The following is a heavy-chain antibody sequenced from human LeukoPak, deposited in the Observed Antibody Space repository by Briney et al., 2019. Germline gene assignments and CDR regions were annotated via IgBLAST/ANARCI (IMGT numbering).Heavy chain of an antibody. Sequence: SVKVSCKASGGTFSSYAISWVRQAPGQGLEWMGRIIPIFGTANYAQKFQGRVTITTDESTSTAYMELSSPRSEDTAVYYCARDARSDETYYYYYMDVWGKGTTVTVSS. V-gene: IGHV1-69*05. CDR2: IIPIFGTA. CDR3: ARDARSDETYYYYYMDV. CDR1: GGTFSSYA. D-gene: IGHD6-6*01. J-gene: IGHJ6*03.